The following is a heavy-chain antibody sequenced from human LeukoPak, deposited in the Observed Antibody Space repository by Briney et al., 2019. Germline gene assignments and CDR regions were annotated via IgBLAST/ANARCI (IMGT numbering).Heavy chain of an antibody. CDR1: GGSFSGYY. Sequence: SETLSLTCAVYGGSFSGYYWSWIGQPPGKGLEWIGEINHSGSTNYNPSLKSRVTISVDTSKNQFSLKLSSVTAADTAVYYCARGNQSWFDPWGQGTLVTVSS. CDR3: ARGNQSWFDP. D-gene: IGHD1-14*01. V-gene: IGHV4-34*01. CDR2: INHSGST. J-gene: IGHJ5*02.